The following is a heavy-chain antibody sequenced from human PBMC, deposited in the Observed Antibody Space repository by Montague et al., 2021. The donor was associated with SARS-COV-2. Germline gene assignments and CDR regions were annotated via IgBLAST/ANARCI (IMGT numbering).Heavy chain of an antibody. CDR1: GGSINNYF. CDR3: ARGRKRVGQLSYFDY. J-gene: IGHJ4*02. V-gene: IGHV4-59*13. Sequence: SETLSLTCTVSGGSINNYFWSWIRQTPEKGLEWTASVYNYENTNSHPSLKSRLTMSIDTSKRQFSLNLNSVTAADTAVYYCARGRKRVGQLSYFDYWGQGILVTVSS. D-gene: IGHD1-1*01. CDR2: VYNYENT.